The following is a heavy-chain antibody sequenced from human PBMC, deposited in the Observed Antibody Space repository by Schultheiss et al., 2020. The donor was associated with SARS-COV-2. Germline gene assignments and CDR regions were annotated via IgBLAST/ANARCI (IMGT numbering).Heavy chain of an antibody. J-gene: IGHJ5*02. D-gene: IGHD2-2*01. CDR2: IYHSGST. CDR1: GGSISSSNW. V-gene: IGHV4-4*02. CDR3: ARLGAVPIGNWFDP. Sequence: SQTLSLTCAVSGGSISSSNWWSWVRQPPGKGLEWIGEIYHSGSTNYKPSLKSRVTISVDTSKNQFSLKLSSVTAADTAVYYCARLGAVPIGNWFDPWGQGTLVTVSS.